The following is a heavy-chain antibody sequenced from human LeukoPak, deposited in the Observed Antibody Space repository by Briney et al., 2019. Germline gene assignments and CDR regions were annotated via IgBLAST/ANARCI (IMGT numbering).Heavy chain of an antibody. D-gene: IGHD3-10*01. Sequence: GASVKVSCKASGYTFSRYGINWVRQAPGEGPEWMGWISAYNGNTNYAQKLQGRVTMTTDTTTSTAYMELRSVRSDDTAVYYCARVPLTYYGGLDYWGQGTLVTVSS. CDR1: GYTFSRYG. J-gene: IGHJ4*02. CDR2: ISAYNGNT. V-gene: IGHV1-18*01. CDR3: ARVPLTYYGGLDY.